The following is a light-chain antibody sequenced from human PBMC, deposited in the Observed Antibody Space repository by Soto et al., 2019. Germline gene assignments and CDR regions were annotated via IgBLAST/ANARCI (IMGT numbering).Light chain of an antibody. CDR2: EVS. V-gene: IGLV2-8*01. CDR1: SRDVGDYNY. Sequence: QSALTQPPSASGSPGQSVTISCTGTSRDVGDYNYVSWFQQHPGKAPKLIISEVSKRPSGVPDRFSGSKSGNTASLTVSGLQAEEEADYYCSSYAASNILLFGGGTKLTVL. J-gene: IGLJ3*02. CDR3: SSYAASNILL.